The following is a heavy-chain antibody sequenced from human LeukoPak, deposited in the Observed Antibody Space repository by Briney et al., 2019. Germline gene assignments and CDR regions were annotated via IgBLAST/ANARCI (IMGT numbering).Heavy chain of an antibody. CDR3: ATYNSGWYYFDY. V-gene: IGHV4-4*02. J-gene: IGHJ4*02. Sequence: SETLSLTCAVSGGSISSSDWWSWVRQPPGKGLEWIGEIYHSGSTNYSPSLKSRVTISVDKSKNQSSLRLSSVTAADTAVYYCATYNSGWYYFDYWGQGTLVTVSS. D-gene: IGHD6-19*01. CDR2: IYHSGST. CDR1: GGSISSSDW.